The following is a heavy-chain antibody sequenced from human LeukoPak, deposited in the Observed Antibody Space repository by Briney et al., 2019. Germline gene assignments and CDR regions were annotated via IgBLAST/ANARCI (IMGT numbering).Heavy chain of an antibody. J-gene: IGHJ4*02. D-gene: IGHD3-10*01. V-gene: IGHV4-59*01. CDR1: GASINTYY. Sequence: SETLSLTCTVSGASINTYYWSWIRQPPGKGLEWIGYIYYSGTTSYNPSLKTRVAISIDTSKNQFSLKLSSVTAADTAVYYCARVLRPMASQYYFDYWGQGTLVTVSS. CDR3: ARVLRPMASQYYFDY. CDR2: IYYSGTT.